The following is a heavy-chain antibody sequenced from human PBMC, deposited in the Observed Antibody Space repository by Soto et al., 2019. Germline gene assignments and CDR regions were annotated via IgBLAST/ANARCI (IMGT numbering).Heavy chain of an antibody. Sequence: EVQLVESGGGLVQPGRSLRLSCAASGFTFDDYAMHWVRQAPGKGLEWVSGISWNSGSIGYADSVKGRFTISRDNAKNYLYLQMKSLRAEDTALYYCAKSYDILSPDAFDIWGQGTMVTVSS. V-gene: IGHV3-9*01. CDR1: GFTFDDYA. D-gene: IGHD3-9*01. J-gene: IGHJ3*02. CDR3: AKSYDILSPDAFDI. CDR2: ISWNSGSI.